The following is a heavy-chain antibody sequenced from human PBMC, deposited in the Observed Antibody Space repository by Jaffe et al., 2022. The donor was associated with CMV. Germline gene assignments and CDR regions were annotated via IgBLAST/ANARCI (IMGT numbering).Heavy chain of an antibody. J-gene: IGHJ3*02. CDR2: ISAYNGNT. CDR1: GYTFTSYG. D-gene: IGHD2-2*01. CDR3: ARDQGRYCSSTSCSNAFDI. Sequence: QVQLVQSGAEVKKPGASVKVSCKASGYTFTSYGISWVRQAPGQGLEWMGWISAYNGNTNYAQKLQGRVTMTTDTSTSTAYMELRSLRSDDTAVYYCARDQGRYCSSTSCSNAFDIWGQGTMVTVSS. V-gene: IGHV1-18*04.